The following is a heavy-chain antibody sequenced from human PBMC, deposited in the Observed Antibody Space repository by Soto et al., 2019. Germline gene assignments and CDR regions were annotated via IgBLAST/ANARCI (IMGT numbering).Heavy chain of an antibody. CDR2: IFWDDDK. Sequence: QITLKESGPTLVKPTQTLTLTCTFSGFSLSTSGVGVGWIRQPPGKALEWLALIFWDDDKRYSPSLKSRLTITKDNDKNQVVLTMTIMDPVDAATYYCTHHGYYSCGMDVWGQGTTVTVSS. CDR3: THHGYYSCGMDV. CDR1: GFSLSTSGVG. J-gene: IGHJ6*02. V-gene: IGHV2-5*02.